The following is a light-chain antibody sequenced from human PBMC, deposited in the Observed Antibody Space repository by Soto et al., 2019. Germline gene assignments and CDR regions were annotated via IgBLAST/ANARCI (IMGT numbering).Light chain of an antibody. CDR2: EVN. V-gene: IGLV2-14*01. Sequence: QSLLTQPASLSGSPGQSITISCTGTSSDICAYYYVSWFQQHPGKSPKLMISEVNNRPSGVYNRFSGSRSGNKAYLTISGLQVDDEAEYFCVSVTTTXTHVFGRGTKVXV. CDR3: VSVTTTXTHV. CDR1: SSDICAYYY. J-gene: IGLJ1*01.